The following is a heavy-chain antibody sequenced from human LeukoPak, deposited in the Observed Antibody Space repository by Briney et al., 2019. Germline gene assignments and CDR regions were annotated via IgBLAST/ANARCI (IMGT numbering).Heavy chain of an antibody. V-gene: IGHV5-51*01. CDR1: GYSFSSYW. Sequence: KVSCEGSGYSFSSYWIGWVRQMPGKGLEWMGIIYPGDSDTRYSPSFQGQVTISADKSISTAYLQWSSLKASDTAMYYCARHQIVGATRSPFDYWGQGTLVTVSP. CDR3: ARHQIVGATRSPFDY. D-gene: IGHD1-26*01. CDR2: IYPGDSDT. J-gene: IGHJ4*02.